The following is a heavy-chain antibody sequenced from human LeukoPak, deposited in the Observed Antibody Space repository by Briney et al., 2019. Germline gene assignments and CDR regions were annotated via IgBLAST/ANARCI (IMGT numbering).Heavy chain of an antibody. CDR2: IYYSGST. CDR1: GGSISSSSYY. V-gene: IGHV4-39*07. CDR3: ARDGRGGSYVYYYYYMDV. J-gene: IGHJ6*03. D-gene: IGHD1-26*01. Sequence: SETPSLTCTVSGGSISSSSYYWGWIRQPPGKGLEWIGSIYYSGSTYYNPSLKSRVTISVDTSKNQFSLKLSSVTAADAAVYYCARDGRGGSYVYYYYYMDVWGKGTTVTVSS.